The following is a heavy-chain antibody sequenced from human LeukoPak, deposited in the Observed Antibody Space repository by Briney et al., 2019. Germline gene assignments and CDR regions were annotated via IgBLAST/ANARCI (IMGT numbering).Heavy chain of an antibody. CDR1: GFIFSHYG. V-gene: IGHV3-33*05. Sequence: PGGSLRLSCAASGFIFSHYGMHWVRQAPGKGLEWVAVIQNDASTENFADSVKGRFIISRDNSKNTVFLQMNSLRVEDTAVYYCARELSQIVWGGLDYGGQGTLVSVSS. CDR3: ARELSQIVWGGLDY. D-gene: IGHD2-21*01. J-gene: IGHJ4*02. CDR2: IQNDASTE.